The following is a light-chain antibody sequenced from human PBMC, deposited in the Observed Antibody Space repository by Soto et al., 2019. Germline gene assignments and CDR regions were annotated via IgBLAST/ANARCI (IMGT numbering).Light chain of an antibody. V-gene: IGLV2-14*01. J-gene: IGLJ1*01. CDR3: SSYTSSSTLV. CDR2: EVS. CDR1: SSDVGGYKY. Sequence: QSVLTQPASVSGSPGQSIPISCTGTSSDVGGYKYVSWYQQHPGKAPKLMIYEVSNRPSGVSNRFSGSKSGNTASLTISGLQAEDEADYYCSSYTSSSTLVFGTGTKLTVL.